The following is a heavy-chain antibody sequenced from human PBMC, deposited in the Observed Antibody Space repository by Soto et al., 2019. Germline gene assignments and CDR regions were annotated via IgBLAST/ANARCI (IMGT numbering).Heavy chain of an antibody. J-gene: IGHJ6*03. D-gene: IGHD2-2*01. V-gene: IGHV1-46*03. CDR1: GYTFTSYY. Sequence: ASVKVSCKASGYTFTSYYMHWVRQAPGQGLEWMGIINPSGGSTSYAQKFQGRVTMTRDTSTSTVYMELSSLRSEDTAVYYCARPLQPIVVVPAANLWYYMVVWGKGTTVTVSS. CDR2: INPSGGST. CDR3: ARPLQPIVVVPAANLWYYMVV.